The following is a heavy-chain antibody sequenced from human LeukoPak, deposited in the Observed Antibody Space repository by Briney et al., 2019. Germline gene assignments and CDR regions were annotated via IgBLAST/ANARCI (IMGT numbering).Heavy chain of an antibody. CDR1: GYSLSSGYY. Sequence: SETLSLTCAVSGYSLSSGYYWGWIRQPPGKGLGWIGSIYHSGSTYYNPSLKCRVTISVDTSKNQFSLKLSSVTAADTAVYYSARLIGGWCFDYWGQGTLVTVSS. V-gene: IGHV4-38-2*01. CDR2: IYHSGST. D-gene: IGHD6-19*01. CDR3: ARLIGGWCFDY. J-gene: IGHJ4*02.